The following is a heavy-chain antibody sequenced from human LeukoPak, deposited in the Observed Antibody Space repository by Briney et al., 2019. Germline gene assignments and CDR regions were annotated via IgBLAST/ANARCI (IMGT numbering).Heavy chain of an antibody. J-gene: IGHJ4*02. Sequence: SVKVSCKASGGTFSSYAISWVRQAPGQGLEWMGGIIPIFGTANYAQKFQGRVTITTDESTSTAYMELSSLRSEDTAVYYCACKGLQAGYFDNWGQGTLVTVSS. CDR2: IIPIFGTA. CDR3: ACKGLQAGYFDN. D-gene: IGHD5-24*01. CDR1: GGTFSSYA. V-gene: IGHV1-69*05.